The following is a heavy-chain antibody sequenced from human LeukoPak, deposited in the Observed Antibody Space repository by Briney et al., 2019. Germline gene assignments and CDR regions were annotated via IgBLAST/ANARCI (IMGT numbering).Heavy chain of an antibody. D-gene: IGHD3-9*01. V-gene: IGHV4-61*02. CDR3: ARGLGYYDILTGYSNGEYFDY. CDR1: GGSISSGSYY. J-gene: IGHJ4*02. CDR2: IYTSGST. Sequence: KSSETLSLTCTVSGGSISSGSYYWSWIRQPAGKGLEWIGRIYTSGSTNYNPSLKSRVTISVDTSKNQFSLKLSSVTAADTAVYYCARGLGYYDILTGYSNGEYFDYWGQGTLVTVSS.